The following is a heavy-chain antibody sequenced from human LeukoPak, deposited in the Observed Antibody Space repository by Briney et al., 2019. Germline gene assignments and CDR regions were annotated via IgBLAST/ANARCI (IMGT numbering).Heavy chain of an antibody. J-gene: IGHJ4*02. D-gene: IGHD6-19*01. Sequence: ASVKVSCKASGYTFTSYYMHWVRQAPGQGLEWMGIINPSGGSTSYAQKFQGRVTMTRDTSTSTAYMELRSLRSDDTAVYYCARAAVAEGYFDYWGQGTLVTVSS. CDR1: GYTFTSYY. CDR3: ARAAVAEGYFDY. V-gene: IGHV1-46*01. CDR2: INPSGGST.